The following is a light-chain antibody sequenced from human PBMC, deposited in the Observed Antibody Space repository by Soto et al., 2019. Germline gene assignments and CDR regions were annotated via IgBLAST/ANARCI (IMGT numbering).Light chain of an antibody. J-gene: IGKJ1*01. V-gene: IGKV4-1*01. CDR1: QSVLYSCNNKNY. Sequence: DIVMTQSPDSLAVSLGERATINCKSSQSVLYSCNNKNYLAWYQQKPGQPPKLLIYWASTRESGVPDRFSGSGSGTDFTLTISSLQAEDVAVYYCQKYYSTPWTFGQGTKVEI. CDR2: WAS. CDR3: QKYYSTPWT.